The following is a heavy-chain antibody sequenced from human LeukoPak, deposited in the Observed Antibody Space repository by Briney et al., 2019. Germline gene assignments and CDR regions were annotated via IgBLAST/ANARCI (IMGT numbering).Heavy chain of an antibody. CDR1: GFMFSSYA. CDR3: AKTFTPRYYYDTSGYPDAFDV. Sequence: PGGSLRLSCAASGFMFSSYAVSWVRQAPGRGLEWVSLISGSGAGTYYADSVKGRFTISRDNSKDTLYLQMNNLGAEDTAIYYCAKTFTPRYYYDTSGYPDAFDVWGQGTMVTVSS. CDR2: ISGSGAGT. J-gene: IGHJ3*01. D-gene: IGHD3-22*01. V-gene: IGHV3-23*01.